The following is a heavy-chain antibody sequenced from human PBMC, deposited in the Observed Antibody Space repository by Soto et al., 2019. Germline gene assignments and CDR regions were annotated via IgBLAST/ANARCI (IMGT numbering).Heavy chain of an antibody. V-gene: IGHV3-23*01. CDR3: AKPARGWYSETDY. CDR1: GFAFRDFA. J-gene: IGHJ4*02. Sequence: GGSLRLSCAASGFAFRDFAMIWVRQAPGKGLEWVSAITGSGSSTYNADSVKGRFSISRDNSKNTLYLQMNSLRAEDTAVYYCAKPARGWYSETDYWGQGTLVTVSS. D-gene: IGHD6-19*01. CDR2: ITGSGSST.